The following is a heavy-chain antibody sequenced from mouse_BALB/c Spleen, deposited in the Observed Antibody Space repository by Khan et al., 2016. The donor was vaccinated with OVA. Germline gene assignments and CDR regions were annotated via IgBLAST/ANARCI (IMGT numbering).Heavy chain of an antibody. V-gene: IGHV9-3-1*01. Sequence: QIQLVQSGPELKKPGETVRISCKASGYAFTNYGVNWVKQAPGKGLKCMGWINTYTGKPTYPDDFKGRFAFSLETSASTAYLQINNLKNEDTAKYFCARSGNSYALVYWGQGTSVTVSS. D-gene: IGHD2-1*01. J-gene: IGHJ4*01. CDR3: ARSGNSYALVY. CDR2: INTYTGKP. CDR1: GYAFTNYG.